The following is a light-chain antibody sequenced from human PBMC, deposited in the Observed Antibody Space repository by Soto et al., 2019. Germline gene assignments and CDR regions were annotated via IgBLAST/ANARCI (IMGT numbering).Light chain of an antibody. CDR1: QTIDTY. Sequence: VLTQSPDTLSLSPGATAILSCRASQTIDTYSAWYQLKPGQRPRLLIYGASSRALGIPDRFIGSGSGTNFTLTIHRLEPEDFAVYFCQHYVSSPITFGQGTRLEIK. J-gene: IGKJ5*01. CDR3: QHYVSSPIT. V-gene: IGKV3-20*01. CDR2: GAS.